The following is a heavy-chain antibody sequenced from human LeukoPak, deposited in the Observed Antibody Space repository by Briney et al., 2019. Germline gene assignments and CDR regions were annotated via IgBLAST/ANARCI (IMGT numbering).Heavy chain of an antibody. CDR3: ARGRAGNYHDY. V-gene: IGHV3-30-3*01. CDR2: ISYDGSIK. Sequence: PGGSLRLSCAASGFTFSSYAMHWVRQAPGKGLEWVVVISYDGSIKSYTDSAKCQFTISRDNPKNTLYLQLNGLRVEDTAVYYCARGRAGNYHDYWGQGTLVTVTS. D-gene: IGHD1-7*01. CDR1: GFTFSSYA. J-gene: IGHJ4*02.